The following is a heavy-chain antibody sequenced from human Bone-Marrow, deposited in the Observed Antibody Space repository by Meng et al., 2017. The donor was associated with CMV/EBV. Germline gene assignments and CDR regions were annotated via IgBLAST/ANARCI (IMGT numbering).Heavy chain of an antibody. CDR3: ARGYTNDFWNGYYFY. CDR1: GGSVSSGSYY. J-gene: IGHJ4*02. D-gene: IGHD3-3*01. V-gene: IGHV4-61*01. CDR2: IYYSGST. Sequence: SETLSLTCTVSGGSVSSGSYYWSWIRQPPGKGLEWIGYIYYSGSTNYNPSLKSRVTISVDTSTNQFSLKLSSVTAADTAVYYCARGYTNDFWNGYYFYWGQGTPVTVSS.